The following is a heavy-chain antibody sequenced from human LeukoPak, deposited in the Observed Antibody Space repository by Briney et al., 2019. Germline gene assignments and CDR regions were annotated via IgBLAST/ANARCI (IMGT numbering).Heavy chain of an antibody. Sequence: GRSLRLSCAASGFTFDDYAMHWVRQAPGKGLEWVSGISWNSGSIGYVDSVRGRFTISRDNAKNSLSLQMNSLRAEDTAVYYCASNYGGWGQGTLVTVSS. CDR1: GFTFDDYA. J-gene: IGHJ4*02. D-gene: IGHD4-11*01. V-gene: IGHV3-9*01. CDR3: ASNYGG. CDR2: ISWNSGSI.